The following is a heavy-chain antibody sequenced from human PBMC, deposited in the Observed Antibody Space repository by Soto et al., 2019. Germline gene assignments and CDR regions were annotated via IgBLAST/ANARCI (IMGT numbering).Heavy chain of an antibody. CDR1: GYTFTSYG. Sequence: ASVKVSCKASGYTFTSYGISWVRQAPGQGLEWMGWISAYNGNTNYAQKLQGRVTMTTDTSTSTAYMELRSLRSDDTAVYYCARDRYKWNGSNTWFDPWGQGTLVTVSS. CDR2: ISAYNGNT. CDR3: ARDRYKWNGSNTWFDP. D-gene: IGHD1-20*01. J-gene: IGHJ5*02. V-gene: IGHV1-18*01.